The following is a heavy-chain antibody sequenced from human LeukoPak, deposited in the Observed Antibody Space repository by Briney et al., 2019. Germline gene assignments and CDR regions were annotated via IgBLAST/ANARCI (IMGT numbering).Heavy chain of an antibody. CDR1: GDSISNRRYY. J-gene: IGHJ4*02. Sequence: SETVSLTRTVSGDSISNRRYYWGWIRQPPGKGLEWIGSIYYSGSTYYNPTLKSRVTISVDTSKNQFSLKLSSVTAADTAVYYCARHGAPGGLEFDYWGQGTLVTVSS. D-gene: IGHD1-1*01. CDR2: IYYSGST. CDR3: ARHGAPGGLEFDY. V-gene: IGHV4-39*01.